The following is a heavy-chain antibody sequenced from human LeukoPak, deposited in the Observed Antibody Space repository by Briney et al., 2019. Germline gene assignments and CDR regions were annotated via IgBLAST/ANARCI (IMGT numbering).Heavy chain of an antibody. CDR1: GYTFTSYG. V-gene: IGHV1-18*01. Sequence: GASVTVSCKASGYTFTSYGISWVRQAPGQGLEWMGWISAYNGNTNYAQKLQGRVTMTTDTSTSTAYMELRSLRSDDTAVYYCARDRLTMVRGVIGYWGQGTLVTVSS. CDR2: ISAYNGNT. CDR3: ARDRLTMVRGVIGY. D-gene: IGHD3-10*01. J-gene: IGHJ4*02.